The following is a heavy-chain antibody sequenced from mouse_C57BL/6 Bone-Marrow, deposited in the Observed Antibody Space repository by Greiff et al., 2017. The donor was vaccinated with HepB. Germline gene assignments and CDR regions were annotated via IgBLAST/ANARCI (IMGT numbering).Heavy chain of an antibody. V-gene: IGHV5-4*01. CDR2: ISDGGSYT. CDR1: GFTFSSYA. CDR3: ARDERSTYIWFAY. J-gene: IGHJ3*01. Sequence: DVKLVESGGGLVKPGGSLKLSCAASGFTFSSYAMSWVRQTPEKRLEWVATISDGGSYTYYPDNVKGRFTISRDNAKNNPYLQMSHLKSEDTAMYYCARDERSTYIWFAYWGQGTLVTVSA. D-gene: IGHD1-1*01.